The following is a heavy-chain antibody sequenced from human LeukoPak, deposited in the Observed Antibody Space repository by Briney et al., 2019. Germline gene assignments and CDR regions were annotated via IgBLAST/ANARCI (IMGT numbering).Heavy chain of an antibody. CDR1: GGSFSGYY. CDR2: INHSGST. CDR3: SRRRWLRGFDP. V-gene: IGHV4-34*01. J-gene: IGHJ5*02. Sequence: ETLSLTCAVYGGSFSGYYWSWIRQPPGKGLEWIGEINHSGSTNYNPSLKSRVTISVDTSKNQFSLKLSSVTAADTAVYYCSRRRWLRGFDPWGQGTLVTVSS. D-gene: IGHD5-12*01.